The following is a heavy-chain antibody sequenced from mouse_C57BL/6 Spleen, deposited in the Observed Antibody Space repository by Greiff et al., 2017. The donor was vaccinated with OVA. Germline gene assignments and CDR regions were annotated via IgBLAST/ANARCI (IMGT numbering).Heavy chain of an antibody. J-gene: IGHJ1*03. CDR1: GYTFTSYW. CDR3: AREGIRYFDV. V-gene: IGHV1-69*01. Sequence: QDQLQQPGAELVMPGASVKLSCKASGYTFTSYWMHWVKQRPGQGLEWIGEIDPSDSYTNYNQKFKGKSTLTVDKSSSTAYMQLSSLTSEDSAVYYCAREGIRYFDVWGTGTTVTVSS. CDR2: IDPSDSYT.